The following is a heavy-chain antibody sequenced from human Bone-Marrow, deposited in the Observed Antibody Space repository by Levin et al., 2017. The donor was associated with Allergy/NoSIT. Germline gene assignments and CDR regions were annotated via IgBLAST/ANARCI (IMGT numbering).Heavy chain of an antibody. J-gene: IGHJ6*02. CDR1: GYAFINYE. Sequence: ASVKVSCKASGYAFINYEINWVRQVSGQGPEWLGWMNPNTGTTAYAQKLQGRFTMTRNISINTAYLELSGLRFEDTALYYCARAGGSGPIGHYYGMDVWGQGTPVAVSS. CDR3: ARAGGSGPIGHYYGMDV. V-gene: IGHV1-8*02. CDR2: MNPNTGTT. D-gene: IGHD3-10*01.